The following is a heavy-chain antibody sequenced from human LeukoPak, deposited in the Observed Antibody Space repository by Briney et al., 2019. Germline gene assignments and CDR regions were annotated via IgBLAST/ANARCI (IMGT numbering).Heavy chain of an antibody. CDR1: GFIVNSYA. J-gene: IGHJ5*02. CDR2: IYSDGVT. V-gene: IGHV3-66*02. CDR3: ARDRAEGKTWVEFDP. Sequence: GGSLRLSCAASGFIVNSYAMSWVRQAPGKGLAWVSLIYSDGVTQYADSVKGRFTISRDNSKNTLYLQMNSLRDEDTAVYFCARDRAEGKTWVEFDPWGQGTLVAVSS.